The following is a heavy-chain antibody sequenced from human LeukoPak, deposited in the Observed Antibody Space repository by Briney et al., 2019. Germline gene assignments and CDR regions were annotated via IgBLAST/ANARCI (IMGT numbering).Heavy chain of an antibody. CDR3: ARGRGYRDYDRPLDY. CDR2: ITSGGNT. J-gene: IGHJ4*02. D-gene: IGHD5-12*01. V-gene: IGHV3-53*01. CDR1: GFTVSSNY. Sequence: GSPRVSCAASGFTVSSNYMNWVRQAPGKGLEWVSVITSGGNTYYADSVKGRFTTSRDNSKNTLYVQMNSLRAEDTAIYYCARGRGYRDYDRPLDYWGQGSLASVSS.